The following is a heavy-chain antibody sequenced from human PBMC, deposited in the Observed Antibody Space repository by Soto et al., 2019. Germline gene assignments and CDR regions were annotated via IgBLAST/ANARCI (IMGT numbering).Heavy chain of an antibody. CDR2: IWYDGSYQ. CDR1: GFTFSDFG. CDR3: ARDRLITYGAKIAPDH. D-gene: IGHD1-20*01. Sequence: GSLRLSCKAYGFTFSDFGMHWVRQAPGRGLEWVSAIWYDGSYQYYADPVRGRFTTSRDNSNNTLFLQMNSLRVEDTAVYYCARDRLITYGAKIAPDHWGQGTLVTVSS. V-gene: IGHV3-33*01. J-gene: IGHJ5*02.